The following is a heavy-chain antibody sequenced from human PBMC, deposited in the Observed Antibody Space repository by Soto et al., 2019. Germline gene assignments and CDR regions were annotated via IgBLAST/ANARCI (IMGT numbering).Heavy chain of an antibody. D-gene: IGHD4-17*01. CDR2: INPNSGGT. CDR3: ARGPPVRSPPCYFDY. J-gene: IGHJ4*02. Sequence: ASVKVSCKASGYTFTGYYMHWVRQAPGQGLEWMGWINPNSGGTNYAQKFRGWVTMTRDTSTSTAYMELNRLTSDDTAVYYCARGPPVRSPPCYFDYWPQGTLVTVSS. V-gene: IGHV1-2*04. CDR1: GYTFTGYY.